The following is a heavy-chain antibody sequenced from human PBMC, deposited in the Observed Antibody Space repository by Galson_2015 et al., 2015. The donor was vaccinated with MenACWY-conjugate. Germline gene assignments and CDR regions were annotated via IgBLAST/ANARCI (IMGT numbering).Heavy chain of an antibody. CDR1: GFTFGDYY. Sequence: SLRLSCAASGFTFGDYYMNWIRQAPGKGLEWISCIASGYPYTNYAVSVTGRFTISRDNAGNSLHLQMSRLTPEDTAVYYCARGLRRGGSYFDYWGQGTLVTVSS. J-gene: IGHJ4*03. CDR2: IASGYPYT. V-gene: IGHV3-11*06. D-gene: IGHD1-26*01. CDR3: ARGLRRGGSYFDY.